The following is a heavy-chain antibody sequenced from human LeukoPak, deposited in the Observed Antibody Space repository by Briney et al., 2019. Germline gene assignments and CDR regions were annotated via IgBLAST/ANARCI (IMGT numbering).Heavy chain of an antibody. J-gene: IGHJ4*02. CDR1: GFTFSSYA. CDR2: ISGSGGST. V-gene: IGHV3-23*01. CDR3: AKGVQSIAARSAVDY. D-gene: IGHD6-6*01. Sequence: GGSLRLSCAASGFTFSSYAMSWVRQAPGKGLEWVSAISGSGGSTYYADSVKGRFTISRDNSKNTLCLQMNSLRAEDTAVYYCAKGVQSIAARSAVDYWGQGTLVTVSS.